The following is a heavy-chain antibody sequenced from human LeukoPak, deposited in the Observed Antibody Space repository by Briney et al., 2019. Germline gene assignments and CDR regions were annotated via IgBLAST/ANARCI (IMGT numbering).Heavy chain of an antibody. CDR1: GYTFTGYY. CDR3: ARTPPPHLGSGSYYYYYYMDV. V-gene: IGHV1-2*02. CDR2: INPNSGGT. D-gene: IGHD3-10*01. J-gene: IGHJ6*03. Sequence: ASVKVSCKASGYTFTGYYMHWVRQAPGQGLEWMGWINPNSGGTNYAQKFQGRVTMTRDTSISTAYMELSRLRSDDTAVYYCARTPPPHLGSGSYYYYYYMDVWGKGTTVTVSS.